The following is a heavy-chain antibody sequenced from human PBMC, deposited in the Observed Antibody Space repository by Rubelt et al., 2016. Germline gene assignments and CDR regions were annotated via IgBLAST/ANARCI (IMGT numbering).Heavy chain of an antibody. CDR2: IYSGGST. V-gene: IGHV3-66*01. Sequence: GGSLRLSCAASGFTVSSNYMSWVRQAPGKGLEWVSVIYSGGSTYYADSVKGRFTISRDNSKNTLYLQMNSLRAEDTAVYYCASGNDRDGYNWHPPFDYWGQGTLVTVSS. J-gene: IGHJ4*02. D-gene: IGHD5-24*01. CDR1: GFTVSSNY. CDR3: ASGNDRDGYNWHPPFDY.